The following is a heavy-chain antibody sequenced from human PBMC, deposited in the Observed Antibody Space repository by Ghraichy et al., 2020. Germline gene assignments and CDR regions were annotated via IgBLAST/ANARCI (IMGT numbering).Heavy chain of an antibody. CDR3: ASLYYYDSSGYYHYGMDV. CDR2: IYYSGST. Sequence: SETLSLTCTVSGGSISSSSYYWGWIRQPPGKGLEWIGSIYYSGSTYYNPSLKSRVTISVDTSKNQFSLKLSSVTAADTAVYYCASLYYYDSSGYYHYGMDVWGQGTTVTVSS. D-gene: IGHD3-22*01. J-gene: IGHJ6*02. V-gene: IGHV4-39*01. CDR1: GGSISSSSYY.